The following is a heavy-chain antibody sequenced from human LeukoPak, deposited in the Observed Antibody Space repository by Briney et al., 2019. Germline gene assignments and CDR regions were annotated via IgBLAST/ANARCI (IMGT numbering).Heavy chain of an antibody. CDR2: IWYDGSNK. D-gene: IGHD3-3*01. CDR1: GFTFSSYG. V-gene: IGHV3-33*01. CDR3: ARAEIYGSFDP. Sequence: GGSLRLSCAASGFTFSSYGMHWVRQAPGKGLEWVAVIWYDGSNKYYADSVKGRFTISRDNSKNTLYLQMNSLRAEDTAVYYCARAEIYGSFDPWGQGTLVTVSS. J-gene: IGHJ5*02.